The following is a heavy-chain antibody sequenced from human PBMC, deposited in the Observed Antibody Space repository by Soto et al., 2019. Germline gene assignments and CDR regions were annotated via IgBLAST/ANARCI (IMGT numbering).Heavy chain of an antibody. D-gene: IGHD4-17*01. CDR1: GFTFSGSA. Sequence: EVQLVESGGGLVQPGGSLKLSCAASGFTFSGSAMHWVRQASGKGLEWVGRIRSKANNYATAYAASVKGRFTISRDDSKNTAYLQMNSLKTEDTAVYYCTGYGDSNVDYWGQGTLVTVSS. J-gene: IGHJ4*02. V-gene: IGHV3-73*01. CDR3: TGYGDSNVDY. CDR2: IRSKANNYAT.